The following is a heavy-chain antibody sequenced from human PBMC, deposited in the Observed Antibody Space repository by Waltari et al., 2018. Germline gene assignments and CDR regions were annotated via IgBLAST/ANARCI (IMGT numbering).Heavy chain of an antibody. Sequence: QVQLQQWGAGLLKPSETLSLTCAVYGGSFSGYYWSWIRKPPGKGLEWIGEINHSGSTNYNPSLKSRVTISVDTSKNQFSLKLSSVTAADTAVYYCARGRRRYCSSTSCPWAFDIWGQGTMVTVSS. CDR3: ARGRRRYCSSTSCPWAFDI. V-gene: IGHV4-34*01. D-gene: IGHD2-2*01. J-gene: IGHJ3*02. CDR2: INHSGST. CDR1: GGSFSGYY.